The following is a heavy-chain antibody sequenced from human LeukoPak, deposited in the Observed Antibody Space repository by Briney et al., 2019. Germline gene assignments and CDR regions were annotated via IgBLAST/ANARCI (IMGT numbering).Heavy chain of an antibody. CDR1: GYTFTSYG. V-gene: IGHV1-18*01. CDR2: ISAYNGNT. CDR3: ARGLWYSGYDYRVAFDY. J-gene: IGHJ4*02. D-gene: IGHD5-12*01. Sequence: ASVKVSCKASGYTFTSYGISWVRQAPGQGLEWMGWISAYNGNTNYAQKLQGRVTMTRNTSISTAYMELSSLRSEDTAVYYCARGLWYSGYDYRVAFDYWGQGTLVTVSS.